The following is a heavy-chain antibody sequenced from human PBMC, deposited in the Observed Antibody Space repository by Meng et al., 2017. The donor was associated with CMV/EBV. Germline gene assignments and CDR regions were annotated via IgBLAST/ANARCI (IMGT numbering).Heavy chain of an antibody. D-gene: IGHD3-3*01. Sequence: GSLRLSCAVYGGSFSGYYWSWIRQPPGKGLEWIGSIYYSGSTYYNPSLKSRVTISVDTSKNQFSLKLSSVTAADTAVYYCARHPVGLRFLEWLLYPDYWGQGTLVTVSS. CDR2: IYYSGST. V-gene: IGHV4-34*01. J-gene: IGHJ4*02. CDR3: ARHPVGLRFLEWLLYPDY. CDR1: GGSFSGYY.